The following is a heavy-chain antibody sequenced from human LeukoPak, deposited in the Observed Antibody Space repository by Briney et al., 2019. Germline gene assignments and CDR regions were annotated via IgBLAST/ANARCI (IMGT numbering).Heavy chain of an antibody. D-gene: IGHD5-18*01. Sequence: TGGSLRLSCAASGFIFSNYGMHWVRQAPGEGLEWVAVIWFEGSNRYYVDSVKGRFTISRDNSKNTLYLQMSNLRAEDTAVYYCARGFPIAMVYYYYGLDVWGQGTAVTVSS. J-gene: IGHJ6*02. CDR1: GFIFSNYG. V-gene: IGHV3-33*01. CDR3: ARGFPIAMVYYYYGLDV. CDR2: IWFEGSNR.